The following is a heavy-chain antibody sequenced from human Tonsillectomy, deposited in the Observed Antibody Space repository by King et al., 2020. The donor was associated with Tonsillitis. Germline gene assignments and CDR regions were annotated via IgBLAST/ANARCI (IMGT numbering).Heavy chain of an antibody. CDR1: GYTFTGYY. CDR2: INPNSGGT. CDR3: ARNYYDSSPDAFDI. J-gene: IGHJ3*02. D-gene: IGHD3-22*01. V-gene: IGHV1-2*02. Sequence: VQLVESGAEVKKPGASVKVSCKASGYTFTGYYMHWVRQAPGQGLEWMGWINPNSGGTNYAQKFQGRVTMTRAPSISTAYMELRRLRSYATAVYYCARNYYDSSPDAFDIWGQGTMVTVSS.